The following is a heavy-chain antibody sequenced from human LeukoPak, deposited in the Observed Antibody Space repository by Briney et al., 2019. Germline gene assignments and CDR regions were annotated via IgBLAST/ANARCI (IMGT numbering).Heavy chain of an antibody. CDR3: ARYIAKFVP. J-gene: IGHJ5*02. CDR1: GFTFSDYY. Sequence: GGSLRLSWAASGFTFSDYYISWIRQAPGKGLEWVSYISSSGSTIYYADSVKGRFTFSRDNAKNSLYLQMNTLRAEDTAVYYCARYIAKFVPWGQGTLVTVSS. CDR2: ISSSGSTI. V-gene: IGHV3-11*01.